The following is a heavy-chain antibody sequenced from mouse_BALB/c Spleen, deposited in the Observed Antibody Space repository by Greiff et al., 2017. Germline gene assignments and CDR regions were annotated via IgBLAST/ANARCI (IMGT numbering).Heavy chain of an antibody. J-gene: IGHJ3*01. CDR1: GFSLTSYG. CDR2: IWAGGST. CDR3: ASLYGSLAY. D-gene: IGHD1-1*01. Sequence: VKVVESGPGLVAPSQSLSITCTVSGFSLTSYGVHWVRQPPGKGLEWLGVIWAGGSTNYNSALMSRLSISKDNSKSQVFLKMNSLQTDDTAMYYCASLYGSLAYWGQGTLVTVSA. V-gene: IGHV2-9*02.